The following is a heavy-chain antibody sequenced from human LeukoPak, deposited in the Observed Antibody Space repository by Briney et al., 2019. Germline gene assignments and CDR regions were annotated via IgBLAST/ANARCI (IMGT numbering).Heavy chain of an antibody. CDR2: ISSGSTYM. V-gene: IGHV3-21*01. CDR3: GRVGGRSKAAKGDAFDI. Sequence: PGGSLRLSCAASGFTFSSYSMNWVRQAPGKGLEWVSSISSGSTYMYYAESVKGRFTISRDNAQNSMYLQMNSLRAEDTAVYYCGRVGGRSKAAKGDAFDIWGQGTMVTVSS. J-gene: IGHJ3*02. CDR1: GFTFSSYS. D-gene: IGHD6-6*01.